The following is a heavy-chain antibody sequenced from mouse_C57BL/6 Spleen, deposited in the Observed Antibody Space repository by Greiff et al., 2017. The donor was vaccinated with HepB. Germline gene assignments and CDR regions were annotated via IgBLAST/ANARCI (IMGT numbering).Heavy chain of an antibody. D-gene: IGHD2-4*01. J-gene: IGHJ3*01. Sequence: EVQVVESGPGLVKPSQSLSLTCSVTGYSITSGYYWNWIRQFPGNKLEWMGSISYDGSNNYNPSLKNRISITLDTSKNQFLLKLNSVTTADTATYYCAREGGLPAWFSYWGQGTLVTVSA. CDR2: ISYDGSN. V-gene: IGHV3-6*01. CDR3: AREGGLPAWFSY. CDR1: GYSITSGYY.